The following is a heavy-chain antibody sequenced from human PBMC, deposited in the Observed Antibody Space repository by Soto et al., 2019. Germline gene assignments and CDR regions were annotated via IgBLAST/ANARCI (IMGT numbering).Heavy chain of an antibody. D-gene: IGHD2-15*01. Sequence: GGSLSLSCAASGFTFSTYGMHWVRQAPGKGLEWVAVISNDGSNRYYADSVKGRFTISRDNSKISLYLQMNSLTAEDTAVYYCARDSQYSALRGTFDYWGQGTLVTVSS. CDR3: ARDSQYSALRGTFDY. CDR1: GFTFSTYG. CDR2: ISNDGSNR. V-gene: IGHV3-30-3*01. J-gene: IGHJ4*02.